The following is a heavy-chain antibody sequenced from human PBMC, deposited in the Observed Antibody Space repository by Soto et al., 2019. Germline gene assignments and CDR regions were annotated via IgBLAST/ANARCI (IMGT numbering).Heavy chain of an antibody. CDR3: ARSVFP. V-gene: IGHV4-31*03. CDR1: SSAISSGGNY. CDR2: IYYNWST. Sequence: QVQLQESGPGLGKTAQTLSRTCTVSSSAISSGGNYWGWIRQHPGKGLERIGYIYYNWSTYYNPSLKSRVTLSVDTSKNQFSLKLSSVTAAETAIYYCARSVFPWGQGTLVTVSS. J-gene: IGHJ5*02.